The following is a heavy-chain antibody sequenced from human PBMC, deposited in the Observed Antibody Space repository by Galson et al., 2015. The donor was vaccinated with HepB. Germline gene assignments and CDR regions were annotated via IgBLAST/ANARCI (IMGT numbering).Heavy chain of an antibody. CDR3: ARDAPANFYSSSWSYYYYGMDV. CDR2: IYSGGST. CDR1: GFTVSSNY. Sequence: SLRLSCAASGFTVSSNYMSWVRQAPGKGLEWVSVIYSGGSTYYADSVKGRFTISRDNSKNTLYLQMNSLRAEDTAVYYCARDAPANFYSSSWSYYYYGMDVWCQGTTVTVSS. V-gene: IGHV3-66*01. J-gene: IGHJ6*02. D-gene: IGHD6-13*01.